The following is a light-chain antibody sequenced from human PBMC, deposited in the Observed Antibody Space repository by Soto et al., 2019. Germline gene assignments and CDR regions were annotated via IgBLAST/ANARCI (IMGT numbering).Light chain of an antibody. V-gene: IGLV2-14*01. Sequence: QSALARPASVSDSPGHSITISCTGTSSDVGGSNHVSWYQQHSGKAPKLMIYDVTNRPSGVSHRFPGSKSGSTASLIISGLQAEDEADYYCVSFTSSTTYVLGTGTKV. J-gene: IGLJ1*01. CDR1: SSDVGGSNH. CDR3: VSFTSSTTYV. CDR2: DVT.